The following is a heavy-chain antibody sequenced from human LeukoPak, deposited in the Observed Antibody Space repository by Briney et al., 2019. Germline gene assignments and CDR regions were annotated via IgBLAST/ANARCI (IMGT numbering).Heavy chain of an antibody. V-gene: IGHV3-21*01. Sequence: PGGSLRLSCAASGFTFSSCSMNWVRQAPGKGLEWVSSISSSSSYIYYADSVKGRFTISRDNAKNSLYLQMNSLRAEDTAVYYCARAGGYSYGAALDYWGQGTLVTVSS. CDR2: ISSSSSYI. D-gene: IGHD5-18*01. J-gene: IGHJ4*02. CDR1: GFTFSSCS. CDR3: ARAGGYSYGAALDY.